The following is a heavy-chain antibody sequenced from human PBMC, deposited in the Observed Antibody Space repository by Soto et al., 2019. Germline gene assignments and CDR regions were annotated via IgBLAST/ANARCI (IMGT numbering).Heavy chain of an antibody. CDR1: GYTLTELS. Sequence: ASVKVSCKVSGYTLTELSMHWVRQAPGKGLEWMGGFDPEDGETIYAQKFQGRVTMTEDTSTDTAYMELSSLRSEDTAVYYCATDMGVAYYGSGTSPNFDYWGQGTLVTSPQ. CDR3: ATDMGVAYYGSGTSPNFDY. CDR2: FDPEDGET. V-gene: IGHV1-24*01. D-gene: IGHD3-10*01. J-gene: IGHJ4*02.